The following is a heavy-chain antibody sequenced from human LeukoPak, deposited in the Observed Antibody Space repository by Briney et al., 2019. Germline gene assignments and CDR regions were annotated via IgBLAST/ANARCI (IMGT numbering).Heavy chain of an antibody. V-gene: IGHV4-59*01. CDR2: IYYSGST. D-gene: IGHD6-19*01. Sequence: PSETLSLTCTVSGGSISSYYWSWIRQPPGKGLEWIGYIYYSGSTNYNPSLKSRVTISVDTSKNQFSLKLTSVTAADTAVYYCARSGGIAVAGSLGYWGQGTLVTVSS. CDR3: ARSGGIAVAGSLGY. CDR1: GGSISSYY. J-gene: IGHJ4*02.